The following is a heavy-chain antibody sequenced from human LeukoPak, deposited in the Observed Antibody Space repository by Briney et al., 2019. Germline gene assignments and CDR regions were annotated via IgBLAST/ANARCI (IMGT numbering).Heavy chain of an antibody. CDR2: ISYDGSNK. CDR3: GTAPYYYYYGMDV. J-gene: IGHJ6*02. CDR1: GFTFSSYA. V-gene: IGHV3-30*04. Sequence: GGSLRLSCAASGFTFSSYAMHWVRQAPGKGLEWVAVISYDGSNKYYADSVKDRFTISRDNSKNTLYLQMNSLRAEDTAVYYCGTAPYYYYYGMDVWGQGTTVTVSS.